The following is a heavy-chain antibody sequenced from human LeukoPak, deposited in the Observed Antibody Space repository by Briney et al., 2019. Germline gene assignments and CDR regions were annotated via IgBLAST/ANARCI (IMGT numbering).Heavy chain of an antibody. V-gene: IGHV4-30-4*08. CDR3: ARVPYYYYYMDV. CDR1: GGSISSGDYY. Sequence: PSETLSLTCTVSGGSISSGDYYWSWIRQPPGKGLEWIGYVYYSGSTYYNPSLKSRVTISVDTSKNQFSLKLSSVTAADTAVYYCARVPYYYYYMDVWGKGTTVTVSS. CDR2: VYYSGST. J-gene: IGHJ6*03.